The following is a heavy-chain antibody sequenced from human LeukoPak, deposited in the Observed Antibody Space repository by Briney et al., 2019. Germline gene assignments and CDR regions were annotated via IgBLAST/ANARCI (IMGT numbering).Heavy chain of an antibody. CDR1: GGSISSGGYS. J-gene: IGHJ4*02. CDR2: IYHSGST. Sequence: SQTLSLTCAVSGGSISSGGYSWSWIRQPPGKGLEWIGYIYHSGSTYYNPSLKSRVTISVDRSKNQFSLKLSSVTAADTAVYYCARGASSGWFDYWGQGTLVTVSS. CDR3: ARGASSGWFDY. D-gene: IGHD6-19*01. V-gene: IGHV4-30-2*01.